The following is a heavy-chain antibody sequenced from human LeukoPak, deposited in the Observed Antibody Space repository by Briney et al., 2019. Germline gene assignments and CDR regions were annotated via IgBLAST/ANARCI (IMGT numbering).Heavy chain of an antibody. D-gene: IGHD1-26*01. CDR2: INPNGGAT. J-gene: IGHJ4*02. V-gene: IGHV1-2*06. Sequence: ASVRVSCKASGYMFNAYYMHWVRQAPGQGLEWMGRINPNGGATNYAQKFQGRVTMTRDTSISTAYMELSRLRYDDTAVYYCARAGMGIVEVEYWGQGTLVTVSS. CDR3: ARAGMGIVEVEY. CDR1: GYMFNAYY.